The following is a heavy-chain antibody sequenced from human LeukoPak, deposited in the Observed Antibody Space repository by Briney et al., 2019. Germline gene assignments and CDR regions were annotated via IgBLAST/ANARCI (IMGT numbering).Heavy chain of an antibody. Sequence: PPETLSLTCTVSGGSISSYYWSWIRQPPGKGLGWIGSIYSSGSTNYSPSLKNRVTISLDTSTNQFSLKLSSVTAADTAVYYCARLHGERQTYYYGMDVWGQGTTVTVSS. CDR3: ARLHGERQTYYYGMDV. D-gene: IGHD1-1*01. V-gene: IGHV4-59*01. CDR1: GGSISSYY. CDR2: IYSSGST. J-gene: IGHJ6*02.